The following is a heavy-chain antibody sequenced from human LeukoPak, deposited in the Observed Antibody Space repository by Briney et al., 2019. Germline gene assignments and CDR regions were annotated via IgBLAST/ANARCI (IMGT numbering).Heavy chain of an antibody. CDR3: ANYRKPQGLDY. CDR1: GFDFYTYD. J-gene: IGHJ4*02. D-gene: IGHD1-14*01. CDR2: ISGSGDRT. Sequence: PGGSLRLSCVGSGFDFYTYDMGWVRQAPGKGLEWVAGISGSGDRTYYADSVKGRFTISRDNSKNTLFLQMTSLRVEDTAVYYCANYRKPQGLDYWGQGTLVTVSS. V-gene: IGHV3-23*01.